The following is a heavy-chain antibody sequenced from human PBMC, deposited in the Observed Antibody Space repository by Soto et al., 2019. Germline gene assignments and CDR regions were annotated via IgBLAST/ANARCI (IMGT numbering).Heavy chain of an antibody. J-gene: IGHJ4*02. D-gene: IGHD1-1*01. CDR1: GFSLSTGAVG. Sequence: QITLKQSGPTLVKPTQTLTLTCTFSGFSLSTGAVGVGWIRQRLGKALEWLALIYWDDDKHYSPSLKIRLTITKDTSKNQVLLTMTNMDPVDTATYSCAHSNWRDPIYDWGQGTLVTVSS. CDR2: IYWDDDK. V-gene: IGHV2-5*02. CDR3: AHSNWRDPIYD.